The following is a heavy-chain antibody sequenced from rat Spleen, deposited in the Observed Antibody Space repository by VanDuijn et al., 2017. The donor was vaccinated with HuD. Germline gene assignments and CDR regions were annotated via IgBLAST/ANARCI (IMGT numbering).Heavy chain of an antibody. CDR2: IIYDGTRT. J-gene: IGHJ2*01. CDR3: TTGVYPGNFDY. V-gene: IGHV5S10*01. CDR1: GFTFSDYN. D-gene: IGHD1-4*01. Sequence: EVQLVESGGGLVQPGRSLKLSCAASGFTFSDYNMAWVRQAPRKGLEWVATIIYDGTRTYYRDSVKGRFTISRDNAESTLYLQMDSLRSEDTATYYCTTGVYPGNFDYWGQGVMVTVSS.